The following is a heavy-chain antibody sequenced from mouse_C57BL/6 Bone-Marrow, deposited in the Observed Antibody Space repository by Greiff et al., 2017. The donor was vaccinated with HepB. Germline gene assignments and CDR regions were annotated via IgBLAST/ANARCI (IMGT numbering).Heavy chain of an antibody. D-gene: IGHD1-1*02. J-gene: IGHJ4*01. Sequence: VQLQQSGPELVKPGASVKIPCKASGYTFTDYNMDWVKQSHGKSLEWIGDINPNNGGTIYNQKFKGKATLTVDKSSSTAYMELRSLTSEDTAVYYCARRAMGYAMDYRGQGTSVTASS. V-gene: IGHV1-18*01. CDR1: GYTFTDYN. CDR3: ARRAMGYAMDY. CDR2: INPNNGGT.